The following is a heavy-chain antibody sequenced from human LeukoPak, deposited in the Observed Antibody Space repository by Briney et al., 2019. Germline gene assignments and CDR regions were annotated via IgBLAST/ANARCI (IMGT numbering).Heavy chain of an antibody. CDR2: ISYDGSNK. D-gene: IGHD3-22*01. CDR1: GFTFSSYA. J-gene: IGHJ3*02. CDR3: ASLDYYDSSGSTGGDAFDI. Sequence: GGSLRLSCAASGFTFSSYAMHWVRQAPGKGLEWVAVISYDGSNKYYADSVKGRFTISRDNAKNSLYLQMNSLRAEDTAVYYCASLDYYDSSGSTGGDAFDIWGQGTMVTVSS. V-gene: IGHV3-30-3*01.